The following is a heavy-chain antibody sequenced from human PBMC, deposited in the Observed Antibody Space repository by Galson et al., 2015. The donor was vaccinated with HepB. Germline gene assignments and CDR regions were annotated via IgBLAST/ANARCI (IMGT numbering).Heavy chain of an antibody. D-gene: IGHD3-9*01. Sequence: SETLSLTCTVSGGSISSSSYYWGWIRQPPGKGLEWIGYIYYSGSTNYNPSLKSRVTISVDTSKNQFSLKLSSVTAADTAVYYCASHDILRGGFDYWGQGTLVTVSS. V-gene: IGHV4-61*05. CDR2: IYYSGST. CDR3: ASHDILRGGFDY. CDR1: GGSISSSSYY. J-gene: IGHJ4*02.